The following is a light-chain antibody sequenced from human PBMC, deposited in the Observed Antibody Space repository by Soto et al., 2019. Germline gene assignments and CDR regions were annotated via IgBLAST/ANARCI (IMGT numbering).Light chain of an antibody. CDR3: QSYDSSLSGL. Sequence: QSVLTQPPSVSGAPGQRVTISCTGSSSNIGAGYDVYWYQQLPVTAPKLLIYGNSNRPSGVPDRFSGSKSGTSASLAITGLQAEDEADHYCQSYDSSLSGLFGGGTKLTVL. J-gene: IGLJ2*01. CDR1: SSNIGAGYD. CDR2: GNS. V-gene: IGLV1-40*01.